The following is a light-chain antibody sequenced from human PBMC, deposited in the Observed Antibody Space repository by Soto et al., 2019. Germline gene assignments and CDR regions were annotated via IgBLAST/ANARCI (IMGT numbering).Light chain of an antibody. V-gene: IGKV3-20*01. CDR1: QSVSSSY. J-gene: IGKJ3*01. Sequence: EIALTQSPGTLSLSPGERATLSCRASQSVSSSYLAWYQQKPGQAPRLLIYGASSRATGIPDRFSGSGSGTDFTLTISRLEPADFAVYYCQQYGSSPPTFGPGTKVDIK. CDR2: GAS. CDR3: QQYGSSPPT.